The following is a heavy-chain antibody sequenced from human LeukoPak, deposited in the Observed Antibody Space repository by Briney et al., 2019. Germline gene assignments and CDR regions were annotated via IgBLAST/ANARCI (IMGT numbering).Heavy chain of an antibody. D-gene: IGHD3-22*01. CDR1: GFTFSSYG. CDR3: ARASTLYYYDSSGPLFFDY. Sequence: HPGGSLRLSCAASGFTFSSYGMHWVRQAPGKGLEWVAFIRYDGSNKYYADSVKGRFTISRDNSKNTLYLQMNSLRAEDTAVYYCARASTLYYYDSSGPLFFDYWGQGTLVTVSS. CDR2: IRYDGSNK. V-gene: IGHV3-30*02. J-gene: IGHJ4*02.